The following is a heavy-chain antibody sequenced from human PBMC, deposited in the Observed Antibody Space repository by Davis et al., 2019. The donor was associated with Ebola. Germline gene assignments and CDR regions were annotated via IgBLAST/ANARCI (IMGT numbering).Heavy chain of an antibody. V-gene: IGHV4-59*01. Sequence: SETLSLTCSVSGDSISRYFWTWIRRPPGKGLEWVRYIHSSGNTNYNPSLKSRVTISLDKSKSQFSLDLRSVTAADTAVFYCASGPEKGRFDYWGQGALVTVSS. J-gene: IGHJ4*02. CDR2: IHSSGNT. CDR3: ASGPEKGRFDY. CDR1: GDSISRYF.